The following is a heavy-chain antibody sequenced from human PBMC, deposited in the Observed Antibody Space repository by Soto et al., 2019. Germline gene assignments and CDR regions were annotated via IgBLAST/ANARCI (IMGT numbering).Heavy chain of an antibody. CDR3: ARGLWSFDY. Sequence: QVQLVESGGGVVQPGRSLRLSCAASGFTFSSYGMHWVRQAPGKGLEWVAGIWYDGGNKYYADSVKGRFTISRDNSKNTLYLQMNSLRAEDTAVYYCARGLWSFDYWGQGPLVSVSS. CDR1: GFTFSSYG. D-gene: IGHD5-18*01. J-gene: IGHJ4*02. CDR2: IWYDGGNK. V-gene: IGHV3-33*01.